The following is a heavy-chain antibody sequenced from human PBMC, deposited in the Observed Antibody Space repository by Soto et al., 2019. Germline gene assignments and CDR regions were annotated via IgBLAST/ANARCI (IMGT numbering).Heavy chain of an antibody. V-gene: IGHV1-69*02. D-gene: IGHD4-17*01. CDR2: IIPILSIA. Sequence: QVQLVQSGAEVKKPGSSVKVSCKASGGTFSSYTISWVRQAPGQGLEWMGRIIPILSIANYAQKFQGRVTITADKSTSTAYMELSSLRSEDTAVYYCATHGDYPLRYFDYWGQGTLVTVSS. CDR1: GGTFSSYT. CDR3: ATHGDYPLRYFDY. J-gene: IGHJ4*02.